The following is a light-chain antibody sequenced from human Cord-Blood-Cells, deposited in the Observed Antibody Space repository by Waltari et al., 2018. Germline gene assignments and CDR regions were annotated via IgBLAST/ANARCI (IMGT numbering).Light chain of an antibody. Sequence: TLSVSPGERDTLSCRASQSVSSNLAWYQQKPGQAPRLLIYGASTRATGIPARFSGSGSGTEFTLTISSLQSEDFAVYYCQQYNNWLTFGQGTKVEIK. V-gene: IGKV3-15*01. CDR3: QQYNNWLT. CDR1: QSVSSN. J-gene: IGKJ1*01. CDR2: GAS.